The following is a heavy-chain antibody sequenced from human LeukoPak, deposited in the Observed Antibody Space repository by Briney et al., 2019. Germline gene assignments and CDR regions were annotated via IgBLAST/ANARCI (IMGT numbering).Heavy chain of an antibody. CDR2: IYYSGST. CDR1: GGSISSSSYY. D-gene: IGHD3-10*01. Sequence: SETLSLTCTVSGGSISSSSYYWGWIRQPPGKGLEWIGSIYYSGSTYYNPSLKSRVTISVDTSKNQFSLKLSSVTAADTAVYYCARHYPMVRGATDAFDIWGQGTMVTVSS. CDR3: ARHYPMVRGATDAFDI. V-gene: IGHV4-39*01. J-gene: IGHJ3*02.